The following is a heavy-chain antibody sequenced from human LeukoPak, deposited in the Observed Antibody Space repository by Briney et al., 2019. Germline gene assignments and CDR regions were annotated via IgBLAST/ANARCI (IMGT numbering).Heavy chain of an antibody. CDR3: AKDYRYWSSSNCYGDDAFDI. Sequence: GGSLGLSCAASGFTFSKYAMSWVRQAPGKGLEWVSGITARGGRTDYADSVKGRFTISRDTSKNTLYLQMNRLRAAGTGVPYSAKDYRYWSSSNCYGDDAFDIGARDTRVSVPS. V-gene: IGHV3-23*01. CDR2: ITARGGRT. CDR1: GFTFSKYA. J-gene: IGHJ3*02. D-gene: IGHD2-2*01.